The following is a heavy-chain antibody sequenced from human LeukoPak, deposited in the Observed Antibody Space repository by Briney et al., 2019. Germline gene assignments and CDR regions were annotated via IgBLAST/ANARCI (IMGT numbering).Heavy chain of an antibody. Sequence: PGGSLRLSCAASGFTFSRYGMHWVRQAPGKGLEWVAFIRYDGSNKYYADSLRGRFTISRDNAKNSLYLQMNSLRAEDTAVYYCARDVYDIFADYYMDVWGKGTTVTISS. CDR3: ARDVYDIFADYYMDV. D-gene: IGHD3-9*01. J-gene: IGHJ6*03. V-gene: IGHV3-30*02. CDR2: IRYDGSNK. CDR1: GFTFSRYG.